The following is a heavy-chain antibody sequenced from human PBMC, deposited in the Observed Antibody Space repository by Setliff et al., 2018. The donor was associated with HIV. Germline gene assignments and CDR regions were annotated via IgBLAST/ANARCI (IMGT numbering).Heavy chain of an antibody. Sequence: PSEPLSLTCTVSGGSISSSSHYWGWIRQPPGKGLEWIGSIYFSGSTYYNPSLKSRVTISVDTSKNQFSLKLSSVTAADTAVYYCASPGGDSSGWTRGFDYWGQGTLVTVSS. CDR2: IYFSGST. V-gene: IGHV4-39*01. CDR3: ASPGGDSSGWTRGFDY. J-gene: IGHJ4*02. CDR1: GGSISSSSHY. D-gene: IGHD6-19*01.